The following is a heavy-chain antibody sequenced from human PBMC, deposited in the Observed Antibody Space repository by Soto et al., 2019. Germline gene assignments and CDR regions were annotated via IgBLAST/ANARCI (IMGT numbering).Heavy chain of an antibody. Sequence: ASVKVSFNGSWYGFTGYGVSWVRQATEQGLEWMGWISAYNGNTNYAQKLQGRVTMTTDTSTSTAYMELRSLRSDDTAVYYCAREGAYGEYVNPSGRYFDYWGQGTLVTVSS. CDR2: ISAYNGNT. D-gene: IGHD4-17*01. CDR1: WYGFTGYG. CDR3: AREGAYGEYVNPSGRYFDY. V-gene: IGHV1-18*01. J-gene: IGHJ4*02.